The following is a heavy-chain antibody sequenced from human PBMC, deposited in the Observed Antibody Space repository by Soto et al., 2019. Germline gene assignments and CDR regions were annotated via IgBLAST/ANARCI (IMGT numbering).Heavy chain of an antibody. J-gene: IGHJ5*02. CDR2: MFHSGST. V-gene: IGHV4-38-2*02. D-gene: IGHD2-2*01. CDR3: ARGHIVVVPTVGWFDP. Sequence: SETLSLTCTVSGYFISSGYYWGWIRQPPGKGLEWIGSMFHSGSTHYNPSLKSRVTMSVDTSKNQFSLRLSSVTASDTAVYYCARGHIVVVPTVGWFDPWGQGTLVTV. CDR1: GYFISSGYY.